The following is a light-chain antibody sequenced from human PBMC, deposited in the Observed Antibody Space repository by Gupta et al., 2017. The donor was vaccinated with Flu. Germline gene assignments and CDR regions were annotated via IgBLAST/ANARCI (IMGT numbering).Light chain of an antibody. V-gene: IGKV3-20*01. CDR1: QTVSSNY. CDR3: QHYVTTPHT. CDR2: GAS. Sequence: EIVLTQSPGTLSLSPGERATLSCRASQTVSSNYLAWYQLTPGQAPRLLIYGASSRATGIPDRFSGSGSGIDFTLTISRLEPEDFAVYYCQHYVTTPHTFGQGTKVEI. J-gene: IGKJ2*01.